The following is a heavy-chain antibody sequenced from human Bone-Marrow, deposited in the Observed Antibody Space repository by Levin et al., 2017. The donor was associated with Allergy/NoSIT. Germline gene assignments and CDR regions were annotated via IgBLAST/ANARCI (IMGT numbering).Heavy chain of an antibody. V-gene: IGHV5-51*01. CDR2: IHPADSDA. D-gene: IGHD4-23*01. Sequence: PGESLKISCKGSGYRFTTNWIGWVRQMPGKGLEWMGIIHPADSDARYNPSFRGQVTISADKSINTVYLQWNSLKASDTAMYYCARQTTVVSPRNYWGQGTLVTVSS. CDR1: GYRFTTNW. J-gene: IGHJ4*02. CDR3: ARQTTVVSPRNY.